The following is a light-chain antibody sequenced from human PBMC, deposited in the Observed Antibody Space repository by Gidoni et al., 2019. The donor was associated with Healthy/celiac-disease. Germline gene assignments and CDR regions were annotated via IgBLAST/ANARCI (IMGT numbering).Light chain of an antibody. V-gene: IGLV1-44*01. Sequence: QSVLTYSSSASGSPGQRVTISCSGSSSNIGSNTVTWYQQLPGTAPKLLIYSNNQRPSGVPDRFSGSKSGTSASLAISGLQSEDEADYYCAAWDDSLNGYVFGTGTKVTVL. CDR1: SSNIGSNT. CDR3: AAWDDSLNGYV. CDR2: SNN. J-gene: IGLJ1*01.